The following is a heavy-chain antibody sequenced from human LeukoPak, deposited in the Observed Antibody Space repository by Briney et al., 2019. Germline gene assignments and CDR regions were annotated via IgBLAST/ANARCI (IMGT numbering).Heavy chain of an antibody. CDR3: AKIRTGYYDSGSYLFDY. CDR1: GFTFSTYA. J-gene: IGHJ4*02. V-gene: IGHV3-23*01. Sequence: LPGGSLRLSCAASGFTFSTYAMSWVRQAPGKGPEWVSVISGIGGGSTYYADSVKGRFTISRDNSKNTLYLQMNSLRAEDTAVYYCAKIRTGYYDSGSYLFDYWGQGTLVTVSS. CDR2: ISGIGGGST. D-gene: IGHD3-10*01.